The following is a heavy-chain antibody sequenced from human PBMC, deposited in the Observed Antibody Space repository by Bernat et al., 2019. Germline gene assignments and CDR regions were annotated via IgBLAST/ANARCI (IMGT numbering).Heavy chain of an antibody. D-gene: IGHD1-26*01. CDR3: ARGRRQWGPPYGAFDI. CDR1: GFTFSSYA. CDR2: IPYDGSNK. J-gene: IGHJ3*02. V-gene: IGHV3-30-3*01. Sequence: QVQLVESGGGVVQPGRSLRLSCAASGFTFSSYAMHWVRQAPGKGLVWVAVIPYDGSNKYYADSVKGRFTISRDNTKNTLYLQMNSLRTEDTAVYSCARGRRQWGPPYGAFDIWGQGTMVTVSS.